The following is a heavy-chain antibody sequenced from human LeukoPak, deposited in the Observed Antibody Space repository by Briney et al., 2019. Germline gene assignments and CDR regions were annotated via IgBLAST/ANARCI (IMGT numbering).Heavy chain of an antibody. D-gene: IGHD5-18*01. CDR3: ARMAMDPAMVTNFFDL. CDR2: IHPSGGST. CDR1: GYTFTDYY. Sequence: ASVKISCKASGYTFTDYYMYWVRQAPGQGLECMGVIHPSGGSTTYAQKFQGRVTLTKDTATSTVYIELSSLRSDDTAVYYCARMAMDPAMVTNFFDLWGQGTPVTVSA. V-gene: IGHV1-46*01. J-gene: IGHJ4*02.